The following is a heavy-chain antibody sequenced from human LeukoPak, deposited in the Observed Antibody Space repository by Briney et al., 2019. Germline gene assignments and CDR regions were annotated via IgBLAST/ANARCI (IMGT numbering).Heavy chain of an antibody. D-gene: IGHD1-26*01. V-gene: IGHV4-34*01. CDR1: GGSFSGYY. Sequence: SETLSLTCAVYGGSFSGYYWSWLRQPPEKGLEWVGEINHSGDSNYNPSLKSRVTMSVDTSKNQFSLKLSSVTAADTAMYYCVRLGGIYYYYYMEVWGKGTTVTVSS. CDR3: VRLGGIYYYYYMEV. CDR2: INHSGDS. J-gene: IGHJ6*03.